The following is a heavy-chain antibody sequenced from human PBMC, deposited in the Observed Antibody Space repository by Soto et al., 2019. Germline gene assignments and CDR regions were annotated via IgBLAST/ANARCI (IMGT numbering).Heavy chain of an antibody. Sequence: SQTLSLTCAISGDSVSSNSAAWNWIRQSPSRGLEWLGRTYYRSKWYNGYAVSVKSRIHIKPDTSKNQFSLQLNSVTPEDTAVYYCAREAEENDAFDIWGQGTMVTVSS. J-gene: IGHJ3*02. CDR3: AREAEENDAFDI. CDR2: TYYRSKWYN. CDR1: GDSVSSNSAA. D-gene: IGHD6-19*01. V-gene: IGHV6-1*01.